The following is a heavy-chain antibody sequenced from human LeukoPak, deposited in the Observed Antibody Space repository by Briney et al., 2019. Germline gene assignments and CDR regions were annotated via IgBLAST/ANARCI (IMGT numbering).Heavy chain of an antibody. Sequence: PGGSLRLSCAASGFTFSSYWMHWVRQTPGKGLEWVAVIWYDGSNKYYADSVKGRFTISRDNSKNTLYLQMNSLRAEDTAVYYCARDRAYCGGDCYSSLFDYWGQGTLVTVSS. V-gene: IGHV3-33*08. CDR2: IWYDGSNK. J-gene: IGHJ4*02. CDR3: ARDRAYCGGDCYSSLFDY. CDR1: GFTFSSYW. D-gene: IGHD2-21*02.